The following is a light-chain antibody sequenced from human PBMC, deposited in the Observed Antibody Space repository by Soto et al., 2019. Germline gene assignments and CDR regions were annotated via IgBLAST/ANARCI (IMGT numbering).Light chain of an antibody. Sequence: QSVLTQPASVSGSPGKPITIPGTGTSSYVGGYNYVSWYQQHPGKAPKLMIDDVSNRPSGVSNRFSGSKSGNTASLTISGLQAEDEADYYCSSYTSSSLEVFGGGTKLTVL. CDR2: DVS. V-gene: IGLV2-14*01. CDR1: SSYVGGYNY. CDR3: SSYTSSSLEV. J-gene: IGLJ2*01.